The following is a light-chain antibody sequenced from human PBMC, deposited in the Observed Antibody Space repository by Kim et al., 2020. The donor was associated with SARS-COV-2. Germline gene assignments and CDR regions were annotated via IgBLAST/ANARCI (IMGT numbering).Light chain of an antibody. Sequence: DIQMTQSPSSLSASIGDRVTITCRASQSISSYLNWYQQRAGQVPKLLIYTTSSLQSGVPSRFSGSGSGTDFTLTISSLQPEDFATYYCQQSYSTPWTFGQGTKVDIK. V-gene: IGKV1-39*01. CDR2: TTS. CDR3: QQSYSTPWT. CDR1: QSISSY. J-gene: IGKJ1*01.